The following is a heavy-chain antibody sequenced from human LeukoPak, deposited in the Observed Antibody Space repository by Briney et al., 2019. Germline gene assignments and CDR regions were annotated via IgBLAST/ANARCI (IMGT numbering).Heavy chain of an antibody. CDR2: INGDGSST. CDR3: ARDPRNKGFDP. Sequence: PGGSLRLSCAASGFTLSYYWMHWVRQGPGKGLVWVSTINGDGSSTNYADSVKGRFTISRDNAKNTLYVEMNSLRVEDTAVYYCARDPRNKGFDPWGQGTLVTVSS. J-gene: IGHJ5*02. D-gene: IGHD1/OR15-1a*01. CDR1: GFTLSYYW. V-gene: IGHV3-74*01.